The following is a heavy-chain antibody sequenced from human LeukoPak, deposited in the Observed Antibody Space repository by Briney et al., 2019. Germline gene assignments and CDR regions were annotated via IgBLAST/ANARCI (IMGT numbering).Heavy chain of an antibody. J-gene: IGHJ5*02. CDR1: GGSISSGSYY. CDR3: ARVEGITMVRGVISWFDP. D-gene: IGHD3-10*01. CDR2: IYYSGST. V-gene: IGHV4-30-4*07. Sequence: PSETLSLTCTVPGGSISSGSYYWSWIRQPPGKGLEWIGYIYYSGSTYYNPSLKSRVTISVDTSKNQFSLKLSSVTAADTAVYYCARVEGITMVRGVISWFDPWGQGTLVTVSS.